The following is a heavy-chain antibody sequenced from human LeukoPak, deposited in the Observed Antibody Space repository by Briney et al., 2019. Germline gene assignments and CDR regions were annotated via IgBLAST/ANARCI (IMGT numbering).Heavy chain of an antibody. CDR2: IHHTGTP. J-gene: IGHJ4*02. CDR3: MRHASGEPPRY. V-gene: IGHV4-39*01. D-gene: IGHD7-27*01. CDR1: RASISTNTHY. Sequence: SETLSLTCIVSRASISTNTHYWGWVRQPPGKGLEWIASIHHTGTPYYNPSLKSRVTISVDTSKNQFSLQFSSVIAADTAVYYCMRHASGEPPRYWGQGTLVTASS.